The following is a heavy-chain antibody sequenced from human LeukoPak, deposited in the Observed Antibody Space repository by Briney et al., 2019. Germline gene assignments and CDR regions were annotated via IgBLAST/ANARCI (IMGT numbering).Heavy chain of an antibody. CDR3: ARAYSSSTVDY. J-gene: IGHJ4*02. Sequence: GGSLTLSCAASAFTSSSYEMIWVRQAQGGGLEWVGYISSNSSTINYADTVKGRFTITRDNAKSSLYLQMNSLRSEDTAVYYCARAYSSSTVDYWGQGTLVTVSS. CDR1: AFTSSSYE. CDR2: ISSNSSTI. V-gene: IGHV3-48*03. D-gene: IGHD6-6*01.